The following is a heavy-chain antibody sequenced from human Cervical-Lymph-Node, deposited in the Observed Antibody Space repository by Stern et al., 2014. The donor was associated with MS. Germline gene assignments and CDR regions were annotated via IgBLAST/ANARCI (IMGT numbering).Heavy chain of an antibody. CDR2: ISAYTGNT. V-gene: IGHV1-18*01. CDR1: GYTFTSYG. CDR3: ARGPNYGDPRKGFDY. Sequence: VQLVQSGAEVKKPGASVKVSCQASGYTFTSYGISWGRQAPGQGLEWMGWISAYTGNTHYAQKLQGRVAMTTDTSTSTAYMELRSLRSDDTAVYYCARGPNYGDPRKGFDYWGQGTLVTVSS. J-gene: IGHJ4*02. D-gene: IGHD4-17*01.